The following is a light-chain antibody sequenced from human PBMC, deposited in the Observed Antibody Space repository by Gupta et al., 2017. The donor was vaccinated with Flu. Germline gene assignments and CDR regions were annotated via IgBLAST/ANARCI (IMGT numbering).Light chain of an antibody. J-gene: IGKJ5*01. CDR1: PTIRHA. Sequence: DIQMTQSPSSLSASVGDRVIITCRASPTIRHALGWYQQKPGKAPKSLIYGASSLQNGVPSRVSGSGSGTDFTLTISSLQPEDIGTYYCRQYKSYPITFGQGTRLEI. CDR2: GAS. V-gene: IGKV1D-16*01. CDR3: RQYKSYPIT.